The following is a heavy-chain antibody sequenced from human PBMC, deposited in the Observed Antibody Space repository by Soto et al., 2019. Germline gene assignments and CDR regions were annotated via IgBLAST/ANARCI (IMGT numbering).Heavy chain of an antibody. CDR1: GFTFSSYS. CDR3: ARDQISKVVVVASKDY. Sequence: EVQLVESGGGLVKPGGSLRLSCAASGFTFSSYSMNWVRQAPGKGLEWVSSISSSSSYIYYADSVKGRFTISRDNAKNSLYLQMNSLRAEDTAVYYCARDQISKVVVVASKDYWGQGTLVTVSS. CDR2: ISSSSSYI. D-gene: IGHD2-15*01. V-gene: IGHV3-21*01. J-gene: IGHJ4*02.